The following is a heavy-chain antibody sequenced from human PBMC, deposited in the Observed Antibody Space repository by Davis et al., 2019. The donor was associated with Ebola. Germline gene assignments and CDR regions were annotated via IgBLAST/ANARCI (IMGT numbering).Heavy chain of an antibody. Sequence: GESLKISCAASGFTFSSYGMHWVRQAPGKGLEWVAVIWYDGSNKYYADSVKGRFTISRDNSKNTLYLQMNSLRAEDTAVYYCARDYGGRWLQSPDYWGQGTLDTVSS. D-gene: IGHD5-24*01. CDR1: GFTFSSYG. J-gene: IGHJ4*02. CDR2: IWYDGSNK. CDR3: ARDYGGRWLQSPDY. V-gene: IGHV3-33*01.